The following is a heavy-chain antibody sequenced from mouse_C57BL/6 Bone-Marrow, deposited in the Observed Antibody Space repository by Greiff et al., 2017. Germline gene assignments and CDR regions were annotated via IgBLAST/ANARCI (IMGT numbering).Heavy chain of an antibody. V-gene: IGHV15-2*01. Sequence: QVQLQQSGSALRSPGSSVQLSCKDFDSEVSPIAYMSWVRQKPGHGFEWIGGILPSIGRTIYGEKFEDKATLDADTLSNTAYLELNSLTSEDSAIYYCAKGSNYNAMDYWGQGTSVTVSS. J-gene: IGHJ4*01. CDR2: ILPSIGRT. CDR3: AKGSNYNAMDY. CDR1: DSEVSPIAY. D-gene: IGHD1-1*01.